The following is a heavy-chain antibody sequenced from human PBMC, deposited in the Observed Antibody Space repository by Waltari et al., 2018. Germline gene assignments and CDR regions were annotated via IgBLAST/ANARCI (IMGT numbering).Heavy chain of an antibody. J-gene: IGHJ3*02. CDR3: AKDVQLPEGACDI. V-gene: IGHV3-9*01. CDR1: GFTFDDYV. CDR2: ISWNSATT. Sequence: EVQLVESGGGLVQPGGSLRLSCAASGFTFDDYVMHWVRQAPGKGREWVPGISWNSATTGYADSVKGRFTSTRDNAKNSLYLQMNSLRTEDTALDSCAKDVQLPEGACDIWGQGTMVTVSS. D-gene: IGHD1-1*01.